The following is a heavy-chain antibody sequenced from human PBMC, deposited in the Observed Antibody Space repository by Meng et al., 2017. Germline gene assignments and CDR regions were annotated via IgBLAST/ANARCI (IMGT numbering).Heavy chain of an antibody. D-gene: IGHD2-15*01. Sequence: GGSLRLSCAASGFTFSGSAMHWVRQASGKGLEWVGRIRSKANSYATAYAASVKGRFTISRDGSKNTAYLQMNSLKTEDTAVYYCTRQGCSGGSCYSKDDAFEIWARGPMAT. CDR2: IRSKANSYAT. J-gene: IGHJ3*02. CDR1: GFTFSGSA. V-gene: IGHV3-73*01. CDR3: TRQGCSGGSCYSKDDAFEI.